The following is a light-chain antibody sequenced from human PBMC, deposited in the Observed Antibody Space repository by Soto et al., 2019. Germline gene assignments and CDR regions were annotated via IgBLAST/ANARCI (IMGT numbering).Light chain of an antibody. V-gene: IGLV2-8*01. J-gene: IGLJ1*01. CDR1: SSDVGGYNY. CDR3: SSNAGRNNIWF. Sequence: QSVLTQPPSASGSPGQSVTISCTGTSSDVGGYNYVSWYQQHPGKAPKLMIYEVTKRPSGVPDRFSGSKSGNTASLTVSGFQAEEEADFYSSSNAGRNNIWFFGTGTKVTVL. CDR2: EVT.